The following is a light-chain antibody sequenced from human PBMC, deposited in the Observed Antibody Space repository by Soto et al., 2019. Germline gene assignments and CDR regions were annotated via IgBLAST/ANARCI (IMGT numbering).Light chain of an antibody. CDR1: QTVRSDY. Sequence: EVVLTQSQATLSLSPGERATLSCGASQTVRSDYVAWYHQAPGLAPRLLIHYASHRAPGIPDRFRGSGSGTDFTLTISGLEPEDSGMYYCQQYGSLPMSTFGQGTRLEIK. CDR2: YAS. J-gene: IGKJ5*01. V-gene: IGKV3D-20*01. CDR3: QQYGSLPMST.